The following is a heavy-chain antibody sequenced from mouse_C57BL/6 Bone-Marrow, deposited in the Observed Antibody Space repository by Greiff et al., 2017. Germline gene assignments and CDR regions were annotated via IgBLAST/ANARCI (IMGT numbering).Heavy chain of an antibody. V-gene: IGHV1-18*01. D-gene: IGHD1-1*01. CDR2: INPNNGGT. Sequence: EVQLQQSGPELVKPGASVKIPCKASGYTFTDYNMDWVKQSHGKSLEWIGDINPNNGGTIYNQKFKGKATLTVDKSSSTAYMELRRLTSEDTAVYYCARAYYYGSIYAMDYWGQGTSVTVSS. J-gene: IGHJ4*01. CDR1: GYTFTDYN. CDR3: ARAYYYGSIYAMDY.